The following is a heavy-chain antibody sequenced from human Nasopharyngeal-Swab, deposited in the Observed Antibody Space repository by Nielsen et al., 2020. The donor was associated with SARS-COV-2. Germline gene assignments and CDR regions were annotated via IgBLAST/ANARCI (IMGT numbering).Heavy chain of an antibody. Sequence: GESLKISCAASGFTSSSYGMHWVRQAPGKGLEWVAVISYDGSNKYYADSVKGRFTISRDNSKNTLYLQMNSLRAEDTAVYYCAKESTVTTYYDAFDIWGQGTMVTVSS. CDR3: AKESTVTTYYDAFDI. D-gene: IGHD4-17*01. V-gene: IGHV3-30*18. CDR1: GFTSSSYG. J-gene: IGHJ3*02. CDR2: ISYDGSNK.